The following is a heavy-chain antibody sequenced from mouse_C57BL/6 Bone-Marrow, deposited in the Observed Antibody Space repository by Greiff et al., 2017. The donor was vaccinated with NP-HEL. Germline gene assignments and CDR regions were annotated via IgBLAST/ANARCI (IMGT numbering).Heavy chain of an antibody. J-gene: IGHJ3*01. D-gene: IGHD1-1*01. Sequence: QVQLQQSGAELVKPGASVKISCKASGYAFSSYWMNWVKQRPGKGLEWIGQIYPGDGDTNYNGKFKGKATLTADKSSSTAYMQLSSLTSEDSAVYFWALITTVVPSCAYWGQGTLVTVSA. CDR1: GYAFSSYW. V-gene: IGHV1-80*01. CDR3: ALITTVVPSCAY. CDR2: IYPGDGDT.